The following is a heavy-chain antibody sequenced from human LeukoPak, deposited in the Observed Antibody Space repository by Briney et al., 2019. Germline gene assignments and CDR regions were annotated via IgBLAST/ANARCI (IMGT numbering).Heavy chain of an antibody. CDR2: IMPLFGTA. Sequence: SVKVSCKTSGGTFNNSAISWVRQAPGQGLEWLGGIMPLFGTAGYAQKFQGRVTITKDESTRTVYLELTSLTSDDTAVYYCARDVHGDYGSGWFDPWGQGTLVSVPS. D-gene: IGHD4-17*01. CDR1: GGTFNNSA. CDR3: ARDVHGDYGSGWFDP. J-gene: IGHJ5*02. V-gene: IGHV1-69*05.